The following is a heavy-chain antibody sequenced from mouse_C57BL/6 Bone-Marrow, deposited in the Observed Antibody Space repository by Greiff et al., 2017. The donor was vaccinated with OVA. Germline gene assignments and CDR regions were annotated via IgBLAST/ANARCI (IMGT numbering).Heavy chain of an antibody. J-gene: IGHJ1*03. D-gene: IGHD2-1*01. CDR3: ARRRGYYGNYYWYFDV. V-gene: IGHV1-76*01. CDR1: GYTFTDYY. CDR2: IYPGSGNT. Sequence: VQLQQSGAELVRPGASVKLSCKASGYTFTDYYINWVKQRPGQGLEWIARIYPGSGNTYYNEKFKGKATLTAEKSSSTAYMQLSSLTSDDSAVYFCARRRGYYGNYYWYFDVWGTGTTVTVSS.